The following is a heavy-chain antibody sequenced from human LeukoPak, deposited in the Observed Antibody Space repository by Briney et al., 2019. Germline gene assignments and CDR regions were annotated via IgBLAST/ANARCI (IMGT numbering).Heavy chain of an antibody. CDR3: ARSETSYDFWSGYPDY. Sequence: ASVKVSCKASGYTFTSYGISWVRQAPGQGLEWMGWISAYNGNTNYAQKLQGRVTMTTDTSTSTAYMELRSLRSDDTAVYYCARSETSYDFWSGYPDYWGQGTLVTVSS. D-gene: IGHD3-3*01. CDR2: ISAYNGNT. CDR1: GYTFTSYG. V-gene: IGHV1-18*01. J-gene: IGHJ4*02.